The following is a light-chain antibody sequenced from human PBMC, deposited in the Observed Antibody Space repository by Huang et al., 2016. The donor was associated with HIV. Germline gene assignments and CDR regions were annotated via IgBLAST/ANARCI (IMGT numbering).Light chain of an antibody. J-gene: IGKJ1*01. V-gene: IGKV1-5*03. Sequence: DIQMTQSPSTLSASVGDRVTITCRASQSISYWLAWYQQKPGKAPNLLIYKSSSLQSRVPSRFSGSGSGTECTLTISSLQPDDFASYYCQQYHSYSWTFGQGTKVEIK. CDR2: KSS. CDR1: QSISYW. CDR3: QQYHSYSWT.